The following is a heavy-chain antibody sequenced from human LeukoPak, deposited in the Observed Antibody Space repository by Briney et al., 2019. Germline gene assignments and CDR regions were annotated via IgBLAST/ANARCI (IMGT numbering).Heavy chain of an antibody. V-gene: IGHV3-21*01. CDR1: GFTFSNYA. Sequence: PGGSLRLSCVASGFTFSNYAMNWVRQAPGKGLEWVSSISSSSSYIYYADSVKGRFTISRDNAKNSLYLQMNSLRAEDTAVYYCARERSGYCSSTSCPYYYGMDVWGQGTTVTVSS. CDR2: ISSSSSYI. J-gene: IGHJ6*02. D-gene: IGHD2-2*01. CDR3: ARERSGYCSSTSCPYYYGMDV.